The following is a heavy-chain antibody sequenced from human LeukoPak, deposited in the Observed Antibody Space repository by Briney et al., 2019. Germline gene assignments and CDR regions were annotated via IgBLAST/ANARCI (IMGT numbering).Heavy chain of an antibody. D-gene: IGHD6-6*01. CDR2: ISSSSSYI. Sequence: GGSLRLSCAASGFTFSSYSMNWVRQAPGKGLEWVSSISSSSSYIYYADSEKGRFTIARDNAKNSLYLQMNSLRAEDTAVYYCARDRDSSSTSHYYYYYYMDVWGKGTTVTVSS. CDR1: GFTFSSYS. CDR3: ARDRDSSSTSHYYYYYYMDV. J-gene: IGHJ6*03. V-gene: IGHV3-21*01.